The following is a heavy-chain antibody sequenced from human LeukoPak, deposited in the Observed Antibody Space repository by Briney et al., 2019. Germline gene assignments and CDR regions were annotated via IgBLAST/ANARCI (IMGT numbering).Heavy chain of an antibody. CDR2: INPSGGST. V-gene: IGHV1-46*01. CDR3: ARDHQYDILTGYDY. J-gene: IGHJ4*02. D-gene: IGHD3-9*01. CDR1: GXXXXXXY. Sequence: ASVKVSCKASGXXXXXXYXHWVXQAPGXXXXWXGIINPSGGSTSYAQKFQGRVTMTRDTSTSTVYMELSSLRSEDTAVYYCARDHQYDILTGYDYWGQGTLVTVSS.